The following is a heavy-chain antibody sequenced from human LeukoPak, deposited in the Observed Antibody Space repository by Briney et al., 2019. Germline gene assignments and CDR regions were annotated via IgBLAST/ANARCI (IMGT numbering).Heavy chain of an antibody. CDR1: GFTFSTYP. Sequence: GGSLRLSCAASGFTFSTYPMNWVRQAPGKGLEWVSSITTTSNYIFYADSEKGRFTISRDNAKNSLYLQMESLRAEDTAVYYCARSLFGGDFGTDYWGQGTLVTVSS. CDR3: ARSLFGGDFGTDY. J-gene: IGHJ4*02. D-gene: IGHD3-10*02. V-gene: IGHV3-21*01. CDR2: ITTTSNYI.